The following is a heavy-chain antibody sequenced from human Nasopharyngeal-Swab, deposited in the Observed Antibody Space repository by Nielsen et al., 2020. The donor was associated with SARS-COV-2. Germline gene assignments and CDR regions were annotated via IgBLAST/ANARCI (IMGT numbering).Heavy chain of an antibody. V-gene: IGHV3-30*18. CDR1: GFTFSSYG. Sequence: GGSLRLSCAASGFTFSSYGMHWVRQAPGKGLEWVAVISYDGSNKYYADSVKGRFTISRDNSKNTLYLQMNSLRAEDTAVYYCAKDYSSSSGTTYYYYYYGMDVWGQGTTVTVSS. D-gene: IGHD6-13*01. CDR3: AKDYSSSSGTTYYYYYYGMDV. CDR2: ISYDGSNK. J-gene: IGHJ6*02.